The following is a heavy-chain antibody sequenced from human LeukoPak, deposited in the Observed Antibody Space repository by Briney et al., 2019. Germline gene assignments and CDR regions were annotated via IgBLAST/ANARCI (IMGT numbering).Heavy chain of an antibody. CDR1: GYSFSGHY. CDR2: INPNSAAS. Sequence: ASVKVSCKASGYSFSGHYIHWVRQAPGQGLEWMGQINPNSAASHYAQKFQDRVTMTSDTSINMAYMELRSLRSDDTAVYYCARHHGRDGYNLYYFDYWGQGTLVTVSS. D-gene: IGHD5-24*01. CDR3: ARHHGRDGYNLYYFDY. J-gene: IGHJ4*02. V-gene: IGHV1-2*06.